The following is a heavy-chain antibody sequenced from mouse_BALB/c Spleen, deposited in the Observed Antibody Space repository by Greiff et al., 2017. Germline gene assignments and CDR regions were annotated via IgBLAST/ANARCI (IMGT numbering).Heavy chain of an antibody. CDR1: GFSLTSYG. CDR3: AGDYDEIAY. CDR2: IWSGGST. D-gene: IGHD2-4*01. Sequence: VHLVESGPGLVQPSQSLSITCTVSGFSLTSYGVHWVRQSPGKGLEWLGVIWSGGSTDYNAAFISRLSISKDNSKSQVFFKMNSLQANDTAIYYCAGDYDEIAYWGQGTLVTVSA. V-gene: IGHV2-2*02. J-gene: IGHJ3*01.